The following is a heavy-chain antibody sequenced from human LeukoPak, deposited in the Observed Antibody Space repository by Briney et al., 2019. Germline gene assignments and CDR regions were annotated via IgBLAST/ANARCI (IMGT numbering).Heavy chain of an antibody. D-gene: IGHD2-21*02. V-gene: IGHV4-34*01. Sequence: SETLSLTCAVYGGSFSGYYWSWIRQPPGKGLEWIGEINHSGSTNYNPSLKSRVTISVDTSKNQFSLKLSSVTAADTAVYYCVTLKPTAYTLDYWGQGTLVTVSS. CDR3: VTLKPTAYTLDY. CDR1: GGSFSGYY. CDR2: INHSGST. J-gene: IGHJ4*02.